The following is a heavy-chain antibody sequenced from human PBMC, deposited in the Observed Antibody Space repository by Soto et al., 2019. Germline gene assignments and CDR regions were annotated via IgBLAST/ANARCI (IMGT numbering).Heavy chain of an antibody. J-gene: IGHJ4*02. CDR2: INPSGGST. CDR3: ARDHYYDSSGSSPGYFDY. V-gene: IGHV1-46*01. CDR1: GYTLTNYY. D-gene: IGHD3-22*01. Sequence: GASVKVSCKESGYTLTNYYMHWVRQAPGQGLEWMGIINPSGGSTSYAQKFQGRVTMTRDTSTSTVYMELSSLRSEDTAVYYCARDHYYDSSGSSPGYFDYWGQGTLVTVSS.